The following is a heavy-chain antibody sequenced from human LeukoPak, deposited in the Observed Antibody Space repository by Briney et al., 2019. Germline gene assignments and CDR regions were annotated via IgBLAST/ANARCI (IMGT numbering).Heavy chain of an antibody. CDR2: INPSGGST. Sequence: ASVKVSCKASGYTFTSYYMHWVRQAPGQGLEWMGLINPSGGSTNYAQKFQGRVTMTRDTSTSTVYMELSSLRSEDTAVYYCAYLGGRGATLYYFDYWGQGTLVHVSS. D-gene: IGHD1-26*01. J-gene: IGHJ4*01. CDR1: GYTFTSYY. V-gene: IGHV1-46*03. CDR3: AYLGGRGATLYYFDY.